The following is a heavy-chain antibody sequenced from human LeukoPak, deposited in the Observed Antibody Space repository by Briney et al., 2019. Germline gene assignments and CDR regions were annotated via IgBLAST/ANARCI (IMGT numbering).Heavy chain of an antibody. CDR2: IYYSGST. CDR1: GGSISSGGYY. D-gene: IGHD3-16*01. V-gene: IGHV4-31*03. J-gene: IGHJ6*02. Sequence: TLSLTCTVSGGSISSGGYYWSWIRQHPGKGLEWIGYIYYSGSTYYNPSLKSRVTISVDTSKNQFSLKLSSVTAADTAVYYCARLGLSDYYFGMDVWGQGTTVTVSS. CDR3: ARLGLSDYYFGMDV.